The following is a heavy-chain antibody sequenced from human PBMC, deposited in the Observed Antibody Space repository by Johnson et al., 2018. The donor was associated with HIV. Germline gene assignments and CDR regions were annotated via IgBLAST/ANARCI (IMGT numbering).Heavy chain of an antibody. CDR3: ARDPLTLTTTLDAFDL. J-gene: IGHJ3*01. CDR1: GFTVSSKY. Sequence: DVQLVESRGGLVQPGGSLRLSCAAPGFTVSSKYMNWVRQAPGKGLERVSVIYSGGSTFYADSVKGRFIISRDSSKNTLYLQMNNLRAKDPAVYYCARDPLTLTTTLDAFDLWGQGTMVTVSS. D-gene: IGHD4-17*01. CDR2: IYSGGST. V-gene: IGHV3-66*01.